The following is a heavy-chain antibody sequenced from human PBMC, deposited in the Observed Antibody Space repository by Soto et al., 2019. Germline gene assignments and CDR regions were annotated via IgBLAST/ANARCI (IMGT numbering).Heavy chain of an antibody. Sequence: QITLNESGPTVVRPTETLTLTCRFSGFSLTTSGVGVGWIRQSPGKAPEWLALIYWDDDKRYNASLKSRLTNTKVTSKNQVVLTVSDLNPTDTATYYCAHRVLRTVFGLVTTTAIYFDLWGQGTPVAVSS. J-gene: IGHJ4*02. CDR1: GFSLTTSGVG. CDR2: IYWDDDK. D-gene: IGHD3-3*01. V-gene: IGHV2-5*02. CDR3: AHRVLRTVFGLVTTTAIYFDL.